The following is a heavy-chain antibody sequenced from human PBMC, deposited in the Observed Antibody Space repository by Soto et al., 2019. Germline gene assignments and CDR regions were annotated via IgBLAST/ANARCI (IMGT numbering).Heavy chain of an antibody. CDR2: ISSSGSTI. Sequence: PVGSLRLSGAPSGFTFSDYYMSWIRQAPGKGLECVSYISSSGSTIYYADSVKGRFTISRDNAENSLCLQMNSLRVEDTAMYYCARVGQDYYYGMDVWGQGTTVTVSS. CDR1: GFTFSDYY. CDR3: ARVGQDYYYGMDV. D-gene: IGHD3-16*01. V-gene: IGHV3-11*01. J-gene: IGHJ6*02.